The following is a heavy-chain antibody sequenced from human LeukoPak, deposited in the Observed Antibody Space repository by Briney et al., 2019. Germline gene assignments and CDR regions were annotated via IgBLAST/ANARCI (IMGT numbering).Heavy chain of an antibody. CDR1: GXTFNNYW. CDR2: IKQDGSDK. D-gene: IGHD2-2*02. J-gene: IGHJ4*02. Sequence: GGSLRLSCVASGXTFNNYWMCWVRQAPGKGLEWVASIKQDGSDKYYVDSVRGRFTISSDNAKNSLYLQMSSLRAGDTAVYYCARGYMTADYWGQGSLVTVSS. V-gene: IGHV3-7*05. CDR3: ARGYMTADY.